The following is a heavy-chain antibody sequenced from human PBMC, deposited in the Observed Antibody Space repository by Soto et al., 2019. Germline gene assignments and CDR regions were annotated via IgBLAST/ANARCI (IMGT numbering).Heavy chain of an antibody. CDR3: AEDRPYTIFGVVQRTFDP. CDR2: IKTDASEK. Sequence: RLSCAASGFTLRSYWMSWVRQAPGKGLEWLATIKTDASEKKYVDSVKGRFTVSRDNAKNSLYLQMDSLRAEDTAVYYCAEDRPYTIFGVVQRTFDPWGQGTLVTV. V-gene: IGHV3-7*01. D-gene: IGHD3-3*01. CDR1: GFTLRSYW. J-gene: IGHJ5*02.